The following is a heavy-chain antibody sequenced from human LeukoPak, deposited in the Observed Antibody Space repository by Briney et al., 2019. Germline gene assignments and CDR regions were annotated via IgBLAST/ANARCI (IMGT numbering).Heavy chain of an antibody. CDR2: INSDGSST. V-gene: IGHV3-74*01. CDR1: GFTFSSYW. CDR3: ATPRSGYYYYFDY. D-gene: IGHD3-22*01. J-gene: IGHJ4*02. Sequence: PGGSLRLSCAASGFTFSSYWMHWVRQAPGKGLVWVSRINSDGSSTSYADSVKGRFTISRDNAKNTLYLQMNSLRAEDTAVYYCATPRSGYYYYFDYWGQGTLVAVSS.